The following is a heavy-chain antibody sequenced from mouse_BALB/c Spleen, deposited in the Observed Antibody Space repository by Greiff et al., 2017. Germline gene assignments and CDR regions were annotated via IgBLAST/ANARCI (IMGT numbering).Heavy chain of an antibody. V-gene: IGHV1-7*01. CDR3: ARESPLYGNLDY. D-gene: IGHD2-1*01. CDR2: INPSTGYT. J-gene: IGHJ2*01. CDR1: GYTFTSYW. Sequence: VQLQESGAELAKPGASVKMSCKASGYTFTSYWMHWVKQRPGQGLEWIGYINPSTGYTEYNQKFTDKATLTADKSSSTAYMQLSSLTSEDSAVYYCARESPLYGNLDYWGQGTTLTVSS.